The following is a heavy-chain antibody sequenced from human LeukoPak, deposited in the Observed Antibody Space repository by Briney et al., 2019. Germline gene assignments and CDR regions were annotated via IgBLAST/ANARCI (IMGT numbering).Heavy chain of an antibody. CDR3: ARDNWVDY. V-gene: IGHV3-21*01. Sequence: GSRRLSCVTSGFIFSTYTMNWVRQAPGKGLEWVSSISSSSRYIYYADSVKGRFTISRDNAKNSLYLQMNSLRADDTAVYYCARDNWVDYWGQGTLVTVSS. D-gene: IGHD7-27*01. CDR2: ISSSSRYI. CDR1: GFIFSTYT. J-gene: IGHJ4*02.